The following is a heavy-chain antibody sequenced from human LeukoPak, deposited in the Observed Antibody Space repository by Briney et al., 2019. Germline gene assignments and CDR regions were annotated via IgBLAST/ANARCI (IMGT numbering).Heavy chain of an antibody. D-gene: IGHD3-22*01. CDR3: ARGYYYDSSGYYPFDY. CDR2: IWYDGSNK. Sequence: PGGSLRLSCAASGFTFSSYGMHWVRQAPGKGLEGVAVIWYDGSNKYYADSVKGRFTISRDNSKNTLYLQMNSLRAEDTAVYYCARGYYYDSSGYYPFDYWGQGTLVTVSS. J-gene: IGHJ4*02. CDR1: GFTFSSYG. V-gene: IGHV3-33*01.